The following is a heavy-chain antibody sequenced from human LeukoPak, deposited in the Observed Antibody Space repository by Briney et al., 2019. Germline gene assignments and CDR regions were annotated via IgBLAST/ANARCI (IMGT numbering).Heavy chain of an antibody. CDR2: INPNSGGT. J-gene: IGHJ3*02. CDR3: ARGRHYYDSSDYYYEGDAFDI. CDR1: GYTFTGYY. V-gene: IGHV1-2*02. Sequence: GASVKVSCKASGYTFTGYYMHWVRQAPGQELEWMGWINPNSGGTNYAQKFQGRVTMTRDTSISTAYMELSRLRSDDTAVYYCARGRHYYDSSDYYYEGDAFDIWGQGTMVTVSS. D-gene: IGHD3-22*01.